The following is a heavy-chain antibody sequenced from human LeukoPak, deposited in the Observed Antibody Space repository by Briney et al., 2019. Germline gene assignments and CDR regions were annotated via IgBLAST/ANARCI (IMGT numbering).Heavy chain of an antibody. CDR1: GGSINSGDYY. D-gene: IGHD2-2*01. V-gene: IGHV4-30-4*01. CDR3: ARDASIHYYYGMDV. Sequence: SQTRSLTCTVSGGSINSGDYYWSWIRQPPGKGLEWIGYIYYSGSTYYNPSLKSRVTISVDTSKNQFSLKLSSVTAADTAVYCSARDASIHYYYGMDVWGQGTTVTVSS. J-gene: IGHJ6*02. CDR2: IYYSGST.